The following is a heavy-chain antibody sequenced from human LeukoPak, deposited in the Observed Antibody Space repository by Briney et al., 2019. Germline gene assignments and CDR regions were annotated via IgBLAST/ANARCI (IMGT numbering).Heavy chain of an antibody. Sequence: SGGSLRLSCAASGFTVSSNYMSWVRQAPGKGLEWVSVIYSGGSTYYADSVKGRFTISRDNSKNTLYLQMNSLRGEDTAVYYCAKDRRQRATGALDYWGQGTLVTVSS. D-gene: IGHD6-25*01. V-gene: IGHV3-53*05. CDR1: GFTVSSNY. J-gene: IGHJ4*02. CDR3: AKDRRQRATGALDY. CDR2: IYSGGST.